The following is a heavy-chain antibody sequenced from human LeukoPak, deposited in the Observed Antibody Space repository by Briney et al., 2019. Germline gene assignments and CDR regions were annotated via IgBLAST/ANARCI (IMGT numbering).Heavy chain of an antibody. D-gene: IGHD2-2*01. J-gene: IGHJ4*02. CDR3: ARDSGYQLLWY. Sequence: GGSLRLSCAASGFTFRSHGMHWVRQAPGKGLEWVAFIWYDGSNKYYTDSVKGRFTISRDNSKNTLYLQMNSLRSEDTAVYYCARDSGYQLLWYWGQGTLVTVSS. CDR2: IWYDGSNK. CDR1: GFTFRSHG. V-gene: IGHV3-30*02.